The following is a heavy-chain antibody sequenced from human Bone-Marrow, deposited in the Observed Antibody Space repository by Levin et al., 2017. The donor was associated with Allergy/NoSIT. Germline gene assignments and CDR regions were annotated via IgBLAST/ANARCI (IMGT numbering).Heavy chain of an antibody. J-gene: IGHJ2*01. V-gene: IGHV1-46*01. Sequence: VASVKVSCKASGYTFTSYNFNWVRQAPGQGLEWMGMINPRADSTNYAQKFQGRVAVTMDTSTSTVYMELSSLRSEDTAVYYCARVPAGPFWYFDLWGRGTLVTVSS. CDR2: INPRADST. CDR3: ARVPAGPFWYFDL. CDR1: GYTFTSYN.